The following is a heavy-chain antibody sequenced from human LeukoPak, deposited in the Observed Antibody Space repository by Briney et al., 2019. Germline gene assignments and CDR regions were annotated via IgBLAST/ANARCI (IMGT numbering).Heavy chain of an antibody. D-gene: IGHD3-10*01. CDR3: ARDGARITMVRGLRGAFDI. V-gene: IGHV1-18*01. CDR2: ISAYNGNT. Sequence: ASVKVSCKASGYTFTSYGISWVRQAPGQGLGWMGWISAYNGNTNYAQKLQGRVTMTTDTSTSTAYMELRSLRSDDTAVYYCARDGARITMVRGLRGAFDIWGQGTMVTVSS. J-gene: IGHJ3*02. CDR1: GYTFTSYG.